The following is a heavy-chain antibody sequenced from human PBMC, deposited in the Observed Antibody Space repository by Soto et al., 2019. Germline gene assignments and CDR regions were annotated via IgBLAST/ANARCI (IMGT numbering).Heavy chain of an antibody. Sequence: GGSLRLSCAASGFTFSSYDMHWVRQATGKGLEWVSAIGTAGDTYYPGSVKGRFTISRENAKNSLYLQMNSLRAGDTAVYYCARGSSVVPAFDYWGQGTLVTVSS. D-gene: IGHD2-2*01. CDR2: IGTAGDT. V-gene: IGHV3-13*01. CDR3: ARGSSVVPAFDY. J-gene: IGHJ4*02. CDR1: GFTFSSYD.